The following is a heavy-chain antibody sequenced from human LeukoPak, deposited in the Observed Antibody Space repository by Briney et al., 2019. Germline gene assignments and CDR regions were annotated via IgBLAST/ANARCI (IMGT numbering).Heavy chain of an antibody. Sequence: ASVKVSCKASGYTFTGYYIHWVRQAPGQGLEWMGWINPNSGGTNCAQKFQGRVTMTRDTSISTAYMELSRLRSDDTAVYYCARGGGLVLPFPGYWGQGTLVTVSS. CDR1: GYTFTGYY. V-gene: IGHV1-2*02. CDR3: ARGGGLVLPFPGY. D-gene: IGHD6-13*01. J-gene: IGHJ4*02. CDR2: INPNSGGT.